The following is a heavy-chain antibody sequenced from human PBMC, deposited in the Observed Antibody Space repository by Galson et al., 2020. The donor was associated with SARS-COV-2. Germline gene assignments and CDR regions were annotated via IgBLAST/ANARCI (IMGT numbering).Heavy chain of an antibody. D-gene: IGHD3-10*01. CDR3: ARVWGGYYYYYMDV. CDR1: GFTFSSYE. CDR2: ISSSGSTI. J-gene: IGHJ6*03. Sequence: WGSLRLSCAASGFTFSSYEMNWVRQAPGKGLEWVSYISSSGSTIYYADSVKGRFTISRDNAKNSLYLQMNSLRAEDTAVYYCARVWGGYYYYYMDVWGKGTTVTVPS. V-gene: IGHV3-48*03.